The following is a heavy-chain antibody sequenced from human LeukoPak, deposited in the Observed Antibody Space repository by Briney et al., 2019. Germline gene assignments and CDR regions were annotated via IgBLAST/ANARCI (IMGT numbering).Heavy chain of an antibody. V-gene: IGHV1-18*01. CDR2: ISAYNGST. D-gene: IGHD3-10*01. Sequence: ASVKLSCKASGYTLTSYGNSWARQAPAQGLVWMGCISAYNGSTNYAQKLQGRVTMTTDTSTSTAYMELRSLRSDDTAVYYCARLVGYGSGSYYSSRIRNYFDYWGQGTLVTVSS. CDR1: GYTLTSYG. CDR3: ARLVGYGSGSYYSSRIRNYFDY. J-gene: IGHJ4*02.